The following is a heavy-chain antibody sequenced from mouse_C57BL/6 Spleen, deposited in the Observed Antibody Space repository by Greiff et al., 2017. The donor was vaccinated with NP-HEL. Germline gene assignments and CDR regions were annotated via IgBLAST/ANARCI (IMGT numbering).Heavy chain of an antibody. CDR2: IRSKSNNYAT. J-gene: IGHJ3*01. CDR1: GFSFNTYA. Sequence: EVKLVESGGGLVQPKGSLKLSCAASGFSFNTYAMNWVRQAPGKGLEWVARIRSKSNNYATYYADSVKDRFTISRDDSESMLYLQMNNLKTEDTAMYYCVRHVGLLRSYWGQGTLVTVSA. V-gene: IGHV10-1*01. D-gene: IGHD2-3*01. CDR3: VRHVGLLRSY.